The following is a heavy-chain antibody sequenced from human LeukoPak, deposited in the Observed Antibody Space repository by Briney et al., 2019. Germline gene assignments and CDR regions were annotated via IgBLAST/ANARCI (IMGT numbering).Heavy chain of an antibody. CDR2: ISGSGGST. D-gene: IGHD1-26*01. CDR3: ARDDGSYSRSPGFDY. CDR1: GFTFSSYA. V-gene: IGHV3-23*01. Sequence: PGGSLRLSCAASGFTFSSYAMSWVRQAPGKGLEWVSAISGSGGSTYYADSVKGRFTISRDNAKNSLYLQMNSLRAEDTAVYYCARDDGSYSRSPGFDYWGQGTLVTVSS. J-gene: IGHJ4*02.